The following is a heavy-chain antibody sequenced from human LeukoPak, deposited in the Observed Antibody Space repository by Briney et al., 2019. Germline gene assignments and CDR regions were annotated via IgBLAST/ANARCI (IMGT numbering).Heavy chain of an antibody. CDR3: AREYILPEYCGGDCRPLDY. CDR2: IIPILGIA. J-gene: IGHJ4*02. D-gene: IGHD2-21*02. CDR1: GGTLSSYA. Sequence: GASVKVSCKASGGTLSSYAISWVRQAPGQGLEWMGRIIPILGIANYAQKFQGRVTITADKSTSTAYMELSSLRSEDTAVYYCAREYILPEYCGGDCRPLDYWGQGTLVTVSS. V-gene: IGHV1-69*04.